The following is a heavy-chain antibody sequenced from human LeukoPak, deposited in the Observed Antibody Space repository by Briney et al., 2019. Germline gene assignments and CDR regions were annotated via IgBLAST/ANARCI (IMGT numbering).Heavy chain of an antibody. V-gene: IGHV3-30*18. CDR1: GFTFSTFG. CDR2: LSFDGSNK. J-gene: IGHJ4*02. D-gene: IGHD3-22*01. CDR3: AKVTTSSGYYSRFDH. Sequence: PGGSLRLSCAASGFTFSTFGMHWVHQAPGKGLEWVAVLSFDGSNKYYADSVKGRFTISRDNSKNTLYLEMNSLRVEDTAVYYCAKVTTSSGYYSRFDHWGQGTLVTVSS.